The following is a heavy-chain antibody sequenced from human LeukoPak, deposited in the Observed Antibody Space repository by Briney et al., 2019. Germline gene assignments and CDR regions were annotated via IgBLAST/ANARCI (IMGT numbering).Heavy chain of an antibody. CDR1: GGSISSGGYY. CDR3: ARGLHPGLGHYFDY. D-gene: IGHD7-27*01. Sequence: SETLSLTCTVSGGSISSGGYYWSWIRQHPGKGLEWIGYIYYSGSTYYNPSLKSRVTISVDTSKNQFSLKLSSVTAADTAVYYCARGLHPGLGHYFDYWGQGTLVTVSS. J-gene: IGHJ4*02. V-gene: IGHV4-31*03. CDR2: IYYSGST.